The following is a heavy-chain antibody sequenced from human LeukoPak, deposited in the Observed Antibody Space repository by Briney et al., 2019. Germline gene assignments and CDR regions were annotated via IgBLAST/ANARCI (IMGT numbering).Heavy chain of an antibody. CDR2: IDAGNGNT. V-gene: IGHV1-3*01. CDR1: GYTFTSYA. J-gene: IGHJ4*02. Sequence: ASVKVSCKASGYTFTSYAMHWVRQAPGQRLEWMGWIDAGNGNTKYPQKFQGRVTITRDTSASTAYMELSSLRSEDTAVYYCARVLGYYYDSSALGYWGQGTLVTVSS. CDR3: ARVLGYYYDSSALGY. D-gene: IGHD3-22*01.